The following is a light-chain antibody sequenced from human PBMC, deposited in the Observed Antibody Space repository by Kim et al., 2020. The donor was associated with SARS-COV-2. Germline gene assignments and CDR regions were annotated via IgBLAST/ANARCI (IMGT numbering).Light chain of an antibody. J-gene: IGKJ4*01. V-gene: IGKV1-5*01. CDR2: DAS. CDR3: QQYHSYSLT. CDR1: QSSSRW. Sequence: DIQMTQSPSTLSASIGDRVTITCRASQSSSRWLAWYQQKPGKAPKLLIYDASSLESGVPSRFSGSGSGTEFTLTISSLQPDDSASYYCQQYHSYSLTFGGGTKVDIK.